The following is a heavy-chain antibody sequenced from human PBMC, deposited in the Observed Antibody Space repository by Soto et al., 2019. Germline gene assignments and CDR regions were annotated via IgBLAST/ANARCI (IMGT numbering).Heavy chain of an antibody. Sequence: QVQLVESGGGVVQPGRSLRLSCAASGFTFSSYAMHWVRQAPGKGLEWVAVISYDGSNKYYADSVKGRFTISRDNSKNTLYLQMNSLRAEDTAVYYCASRSYGPGAFDYWGQGTLVTVSS. CDR3: ASRSYGPGAFDY. V-gene: IGHV3-30-3*01. CDR1: GFTFSSYA. D-gene: IGHD5-18*01. CDR2: ISYDGSNK. J-gene: IGHJ4*02.